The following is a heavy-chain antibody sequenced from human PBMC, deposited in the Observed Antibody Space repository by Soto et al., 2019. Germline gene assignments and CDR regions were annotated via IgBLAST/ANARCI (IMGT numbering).Heavy chain of an antibody. V-gene: IGHV1-69*06. Sequence: ASVKVSCKASGGTFSSYAISWVRQAPGQGLEWMGGIIPIFGTANYAQKFQGRVTITADKSTSTAYMELSSLRSEDTAVYYCARAFIEQLAGGYYYYGMDVWGQGTTVTVSS. CDR3: ARAFIEQLAGGYYYYGMDV. CDR2: IIPIFGTA. D-gene: IGHD6-6*01. CDR1: GGTFSSYA. J-gene: IGHJ6*02.